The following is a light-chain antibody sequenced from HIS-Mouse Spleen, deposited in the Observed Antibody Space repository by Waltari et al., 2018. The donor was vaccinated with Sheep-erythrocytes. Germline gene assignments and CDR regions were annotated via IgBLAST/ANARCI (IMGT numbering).Light chain of an antibody. J-gene: IGLJ3*02. Sequence: QSALTHPASFPGSPGQSIPTSCPGTSGDVGSYTFASWYQQHPGKAPKLMIYEGSKRPSGVSNRFSGSKSGNTASLTISGLQAEDEADYYCCSYAGSSTPWVFGGGTKLTVL. CDR2: EGS. CDR3: CSYAGSSTPWV. V-gene: IGLV2-23*01. CDR1: SGDVGSYTF.